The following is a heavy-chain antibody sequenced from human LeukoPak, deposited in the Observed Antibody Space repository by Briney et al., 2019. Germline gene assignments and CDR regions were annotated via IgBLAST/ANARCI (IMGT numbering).Heavy chain of an antibody. Sequence: ASVNVSCKASGYTFTGYGISWVRQAPGQGLEWMGWISTYNGNTNYVQKLQGRVTMTTHTPTTTAYMELRSLRSDDTAVYYCARDGRCSGGSCYSEAFDIWGQGTMVTVSS. CDR3: ARDGRCSGGSCYSEAFDI. J-gene: IGHJ3*02. V-gene: IGHV1-18*04. D-gene: IGHD2-15*01. CDR2: ISTYNGNT. CDR1: GYTFTGYG.